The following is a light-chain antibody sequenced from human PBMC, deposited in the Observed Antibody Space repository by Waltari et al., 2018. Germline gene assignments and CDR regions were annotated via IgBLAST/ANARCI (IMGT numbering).Light chain of an antibody. J-gene: IGKJ2*02. CDR2: GAS. Sequence: EIVLTQSPGPLSLSPGERATPSCRASQSVSSSYLAWYQQKPGQAPRLLIYGASSRATGIPDRFSGSGSGTDFTLTISRLEPEDFAVYYCQQYGSSRTFGQGTKLEIK. CDR1: QSVSSSY. V-gene: IGKV3-20*01. CDR3: QQYGSSRT.